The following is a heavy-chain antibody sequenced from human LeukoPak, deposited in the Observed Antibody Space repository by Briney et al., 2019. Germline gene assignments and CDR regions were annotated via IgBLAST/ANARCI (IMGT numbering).Heavy chain of an antibody. CDR1: GDSLTKYY. V-gene: IGHV1-46*01. J-gene: IGHJ4*02. CDR3: APSVRSGGSYYFDY. CDR2: INPSDGST. Sequence: ASVKVSCKASGDSLTKYYIHWVRQAPGQGLEWMGIINPSDGSTTYTQKFQGRATMTTDTSTSTVNMELSSLRSEDTAVYYCAPSVRSGGSYYFDYWGQGTLVTVSS. D-gene: IGHD2-15*01.